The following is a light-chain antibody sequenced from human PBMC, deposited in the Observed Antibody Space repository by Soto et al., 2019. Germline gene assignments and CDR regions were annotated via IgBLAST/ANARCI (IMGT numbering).Light chain of an antibody. CDR3: HQYNSYPFP. V-gene: IGKV1-5*03. CDR2: KAS. Sequence: DIQMTQSPSTLSASVGDRVTITCRARQSISRWLAWYQQKPGKAPKLLIYKASSLESGVPSRFSGSGSGTEFTLTISSLQPDDFATYYCHQYNSYPFPFGPGTKVDI. J-gene: IGKJ3*01. CDR1: QSISRW.